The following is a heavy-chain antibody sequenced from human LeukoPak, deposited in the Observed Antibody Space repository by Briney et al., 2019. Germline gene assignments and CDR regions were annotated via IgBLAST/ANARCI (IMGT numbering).Heavy chain of an antibody. CDR1: GFTFSSYG. CDR2: IHHDGINK. J-gene: IGHJ5*02. V-gene: IGHV3-30*02. Sequence: GGSLRLSCAASGFTFSSYGMHWVRQAPGKGLDWVAFIHHDGINKYYADSVRGRFTISRDTSKNTLYLQMNSLRAEDTAVYYSAKGDKMLTWRRTYNRFDPWGQGTLVTVSS. CDR3: AKGDKMLTWRRTYNRFDP. D-gene: IGHD3-16*01.